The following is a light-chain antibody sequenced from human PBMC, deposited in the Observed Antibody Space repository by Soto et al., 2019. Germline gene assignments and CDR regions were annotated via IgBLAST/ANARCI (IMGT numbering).Light chain of an antibody. J-gene: IGLJ2*01. CDR2: EVS. V-gene: IGLV2-8*01. Sequence: QSALTQPPSASGSPGQSVTISCTGSSSDVGVHNHVSWYQQHPGKAPKLMIYEVSKRPSGVPDRFSGSKSVNTASLTVSGLQAEDEADYYCSSYAGSMNLIFGGGTKLTVL. CDR1: SSDVGVHNH. CDR3: SSYAGSMNLI.